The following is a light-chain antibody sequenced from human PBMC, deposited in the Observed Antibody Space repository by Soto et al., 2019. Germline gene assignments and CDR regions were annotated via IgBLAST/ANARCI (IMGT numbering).Light chain of an antibody. CDR3: QQYYSYPPIT. Sequence: EFVLTQSPGTLSLSPGETATLSCRASQSVDRYVAWYHQKVGQAPRLLIYDAYTRAPGIPARFSGSGSGTDFTLTISCLQSEDFATYYCQQYYSYPPITFGGGTKVDIK. J-gene: IGKJ4*01. CDR2: DAY. CDR1: QSVDRY. V-gene: IGKV3D-15*01.